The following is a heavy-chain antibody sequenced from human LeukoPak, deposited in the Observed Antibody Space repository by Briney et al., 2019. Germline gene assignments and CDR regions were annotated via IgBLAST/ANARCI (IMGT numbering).Heavy chain of an antibody. Sequence: HPSETLSLTCSVSGGSISSYYWSWIRQPAGKGLEWIGRIYTSGSTNYNPSLKSRVTMSVDTSKNQFSLKLSSVTAADTAVYYCARVDCSSTSCYSPNWFDPWGQGTLVTVSS. J-gene: IGHJ5*02. CDR3: ARVDCSSTSCYSPNWFDP. V-gene: IGHV4-4*07. D-gene: IGHD2-2*01. CDR2: IYTSGST. CDR1: GGSISSYY.